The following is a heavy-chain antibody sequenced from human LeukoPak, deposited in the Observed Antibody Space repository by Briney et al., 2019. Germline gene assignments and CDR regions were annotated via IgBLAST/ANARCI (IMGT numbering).Heavy chain of an antibody. CDR3: AKGDGDLGSGTLDY. CDR1: AFIFSSYG. V-gene: IGHV3-30*02. D-gene: IGHD3-10*01. Sequence: PGGSLRLSCAASAFIFSSYGMHWVRQAPGKGLEWVAFIRFDGSDEYYADSMKGRFTISRDNSKNTLYLQMNSLRTEDTAVYYCAKGDGDLGSGTLDYWGQGTLVTVSS. CDR2: IRFDGSDE. J-gene: IGHJ4*02.